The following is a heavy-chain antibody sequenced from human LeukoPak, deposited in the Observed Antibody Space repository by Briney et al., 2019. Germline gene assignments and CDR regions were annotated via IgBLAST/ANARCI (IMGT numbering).Heavy chain of an antibody. V-gene: IGHV3-33*08. CDR2: IWYDGSNK. CDR3: ARGLRNTDTFDI. CDR1: GFTFSNYG. Sequence: GGSLRLSCAASGFTFSNYGMHWVRQAPGKGLEWVAVIWYDGSNKYYADSVKGRFTISRDNSKNTVYLQMNSLRAEDTAVYYCARGLRNTDTFDIWGQGTMVTVSS. J-gene: IGHJ3*02.